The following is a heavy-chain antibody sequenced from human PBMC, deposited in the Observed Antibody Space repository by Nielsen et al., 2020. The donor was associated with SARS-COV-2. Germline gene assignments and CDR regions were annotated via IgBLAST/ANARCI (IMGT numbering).Heavy chain of an antibody. J-gene: IGHJ4*02. V-gene: IGHV4-59*08. CDR2: IYYSGST. Sequence: SETLSLTCTVSGGSISSYYWSWIRQPPGKGLEWIGYIYYSGSTNYNPSLKSRVTISVDTSKNQFSLKLSSVTAADTAVYYCARRLRRGGFDYWGQGTLVTVSS. CDR3: ARRLRRGGFDY. D-gene: IGHD4-17*01. CDR1: GGSISSYY.